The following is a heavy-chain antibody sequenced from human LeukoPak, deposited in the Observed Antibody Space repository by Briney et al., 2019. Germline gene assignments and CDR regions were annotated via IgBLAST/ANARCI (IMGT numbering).Heavy chain of an antibody. D-gene: IGHD3-22*01. CDR2: IIPIFGTA. Sequence: GASVKVSCKASGGTFSSYAISWVRQAPGQGLEWMGRIIPIFGTANYAQKFQGRVTITTGESTSTAYMELSSLRSEDTAVYYCARELVVGDAFDIWGQGTMVTVSS. J-gene: IGHJ3*02. CDR1: GGTFSSYA. V-gene: IGHV1-69*05. CDR3: ARELVVGDAFDI.